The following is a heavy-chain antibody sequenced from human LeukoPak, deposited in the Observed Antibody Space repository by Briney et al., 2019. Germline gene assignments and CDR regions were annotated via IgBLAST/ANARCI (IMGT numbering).Heavy chain of an antibody. CDR2: ISSSGSTI. CDR3: ARAPYTIFGAMDV. Sequence: HPGGSLRLSCAASGFTFSSYEMNWDRQAPGKGLEWVSYISSSGSTIYYADSVKGRFTISRDNAKNSLYLQMNSLRAEDTAVYYCARAPYTIFGAMDVWGKGTTVTVSS. CDR1: GFTFSSYE. V-gene: IGHV3-48*03. J-gene: IGHJ6*03. D-gene: IGHD3-3*01.